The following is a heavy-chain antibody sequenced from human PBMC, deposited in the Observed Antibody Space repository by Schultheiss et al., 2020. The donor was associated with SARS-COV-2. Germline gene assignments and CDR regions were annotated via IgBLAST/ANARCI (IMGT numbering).Heavy chain of an antibody. V-gene: IGHV1-69*13. Sequence: SVKVSCKASGGTFSTYAINWVRQAPGQGLEWMGGIIPFFGTSNYAQKFQGRVTITADESTSTAYMELSSLRSEDTAVYYCARPRDLGSGWHGGGLDYYYGMDVWGQGTTVTVSS. CDR2: IIPFFGTS. D-gene: IGHD6-19*01. CDR3: ARPRDLGSGWHGGGLDYYYGMDV. J-gene: IGHJ6*02. CDR1: GGTFSTYA.